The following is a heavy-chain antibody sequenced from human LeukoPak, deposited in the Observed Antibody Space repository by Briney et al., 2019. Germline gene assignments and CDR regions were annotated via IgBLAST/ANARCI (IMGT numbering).Heavy chain of an antibody. CDR2: IIPISGTA. V-gene: IGHV1-69*05. Sequence: GASVKVSCKASGGTFSSYAISWVRQAPGQGLEWMGGIIPISGTANYAQKFQGRVTITTDESTSTAYMELSSLRSEDTAVYYCARARYYDILAGYYHFDYWGQGTLVTVSS. J-gene: IGHJ4*02. CDR3: ARARYYDILAGYYHFDY. D-gene: IGHD3-9*01. CDR1: GGTFSSYA.